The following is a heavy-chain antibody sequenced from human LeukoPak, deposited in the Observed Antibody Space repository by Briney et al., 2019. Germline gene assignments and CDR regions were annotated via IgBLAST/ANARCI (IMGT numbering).Heavy chain of an antibody. J-gene: IGHJ3*02. D-gene: IGHD3-22*01. CDR3: TTGQEYYDSSGYYYDRDAFDI. Sequence: GGSLRLSCAASGFTFSNAWMSWVRRAPGKGLEWDGRIKSKTDGGTTDYAAPVKGRFTISRDDSKNTLYLQMNSLKTEDTAVYYCTTGQEYYDSSGYYYDRDAFDIWGQGTMVTVSS. V-gene: IGHV3-15*01. CDR1: GFTFSNAW. CDR2: IKSKTDGGTT.